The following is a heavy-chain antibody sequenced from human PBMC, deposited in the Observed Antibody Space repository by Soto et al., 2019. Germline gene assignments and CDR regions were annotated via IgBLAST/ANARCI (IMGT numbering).Heavy chain of an antibody. CDR3: ARQRTSVVTKAYFDV. D-gene: IGHD2-21*02. Sequence: AGTLCLTCTVTVDSIISRGYCWGLFGQRRGKGLEWIGSIYYSESTYNNPSLRSRVSMYIDTSKDQFSVKLKSVAAADTALYFCARQRTSVVTKAYFDVWGPGSLATVSS. V-gene: IGHV4-39*01. CDR2: IYYSEST. CDR1: VDSIISRGYC. J-gene: IGHJ4*02.